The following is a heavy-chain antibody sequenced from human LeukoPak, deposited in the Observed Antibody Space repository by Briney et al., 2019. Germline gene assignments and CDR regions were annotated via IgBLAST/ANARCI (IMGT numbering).Heavy chain of an antibody. Sequence: GSLRLSCAASGFTFSSYEMNWVRQAPGKGLEWIGSVHYSGSTYDNPSLRSRVTISVDTSKNQFSLKLTSVTAADTAAYYCARDWNNYDTSGYHRPFDYWGQGTLVTVSS. D-gene: IGHD3-22*01. J-gene: IGHJ4*02. CDR3: ARDWNNYDTSGYHRPFDY. V-gene: IGHV4-39*07. CDR2: VHYSGST. CDR1: GFTFSSYE.